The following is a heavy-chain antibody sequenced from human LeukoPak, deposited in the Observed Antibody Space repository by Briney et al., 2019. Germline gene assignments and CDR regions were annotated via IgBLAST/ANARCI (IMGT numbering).Heavy chain of an antibody. CDR2: ISGSGDTT. CDR1: GFTFSIYA. D-gene: IGHD2-2*01. J-gene: IGHJ6*02. V-gene: IGHV3-23*01. Sequence: PGRSLRLSCAASGFTFSIYAMSWVRQAPGKGLEWVSVISGSGDTTYYAESMKGRFTISRDNSKNTLYLQINSLRAEDTAVYFCSRYCSTTTCPGYYYGMDIWGQGTAVTVSS. CDR3: SRYCSTTTCPGYYYGMDI.